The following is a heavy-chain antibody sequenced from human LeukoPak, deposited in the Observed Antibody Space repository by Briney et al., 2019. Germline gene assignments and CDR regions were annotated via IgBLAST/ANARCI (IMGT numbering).Heavy chain of an antibody. V-gene: IGHV3-48*03. J-gene: IGHJ4*02. CDR1: GFTFRSYE. Sequence: GGSLRLSCAASGFTFRSYEVNWVRQAPGKGLEWVSYITSSGSTIYYADSVKGRFTISRDNSKNTLYLQMNSLRAEDTALYYCAKRVGSYHFDSWGQGTLVTVSS. CDR3: AKRVGSYHFDS. D-gene: IGHD3-16*02. CDR2: ITSSGSTI.